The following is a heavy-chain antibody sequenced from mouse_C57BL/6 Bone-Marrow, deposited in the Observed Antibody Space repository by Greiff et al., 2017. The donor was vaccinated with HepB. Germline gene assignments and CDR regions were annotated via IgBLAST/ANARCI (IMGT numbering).Heavy chain of an antibody. CDR1: GYTFTSYW. CDR3: ARSYGSSYGWYFDV. D-gene: IGHD1-1*01. CDR2: IHPNSGST. J-gene: IGHJ1*03. Sequence: QVQLQQPGAELVKPGASVKLSCKASGYTFTSYWMHWVKQRPGQGLEWIGMIHPNSGSTNYNEKFKSKATLTVDKSSSTAYMQLSSLTSEDSAVYDCARSYGSSYGWYFDVWGTGTTVTVSS. V-gene: IGHV1-64*01.